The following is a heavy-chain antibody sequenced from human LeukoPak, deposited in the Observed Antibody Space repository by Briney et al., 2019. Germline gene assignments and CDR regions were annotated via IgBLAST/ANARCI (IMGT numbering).Heavy chain of an antibody. CDR3: AGVEDSSGYYYIDY. J-gene: IGHJ4*02. Sequence: SETLSLTCTVSGGSISSSSYYWGWIRQPPGKGLEWIGSIYYRGSAYYNPSLKSRVTISGDTSKNQFSLKLSSVTAADTAVYYCAGVEDSSGYYYIDYWGQGTLVTVSS. CDR2: IYYRGSA. CDR1: GGSISSSSYY. V-gene: IGHV4-39*07. D-gene: IGHD3-22*01.